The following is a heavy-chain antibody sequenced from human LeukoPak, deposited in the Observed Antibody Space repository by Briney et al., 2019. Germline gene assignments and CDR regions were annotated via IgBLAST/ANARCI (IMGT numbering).Heavy chain of an antibody. V-gene: IGHV4-34*01. J-gene: IGHJ6*02. CDR3: ARGLGGFFSYYYYGMDV. CDR2: INHSGST. D-gene: IGHD2-15*01. CDR1: GGSFSGYY. Sequence: SETLSLTCAVYGGSFSGYYWSWIRQPPGKGLEWIGEINHSGSTNYNPSLKSRVTISVDTSKNQFSLKLSSVTAADTAVYYCARGLGGFFSYYYYGMDVWGQGTTVTVSS.